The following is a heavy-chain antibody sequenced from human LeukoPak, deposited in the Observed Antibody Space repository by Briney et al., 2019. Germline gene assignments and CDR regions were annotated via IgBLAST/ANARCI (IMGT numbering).Heavy chain of an antibody. CDR2: INHSGST. CDR3: ARGVTRVIYYYGSGSYHDY. V-gene: IGHV4-34*01. Sequence: SETLPLTCAVYGGSFSGYYWSWIRQPPGKGLEWIGEINHSGSTNYNPSLKSRVTISVDTSKNQFSLKLSSVTAADTAVYYCARGVTRVIYYYGSGSYHDYWGQGTLVTVSS. J-gene: IGHJ4*02. CDR1: GGSFSGYY. D-gene: IGHD3-10*01.